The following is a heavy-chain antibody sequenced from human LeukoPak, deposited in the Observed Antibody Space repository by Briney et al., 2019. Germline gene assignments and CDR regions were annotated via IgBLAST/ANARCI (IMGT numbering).Heavy chain of an antibody. CDR3: ARAYGDLSLIWFDP. Sequence: GGSLRLSCTASGFTFSSYSMNWVRQAPGKGLEWVSSISSSGSYIYYADSLKGRFTISRNNAKNSLYLQMNSLRAEDTAVYYCARAYGDLSLIWFDPWGQGTLVTVSS. CDR2: ISSSGSYI. D-gene: IGHD4-17*01. J-gene: IGHJ5*02. CDR1: GFTFSSYS. V-gene: IGHV3-21*01.